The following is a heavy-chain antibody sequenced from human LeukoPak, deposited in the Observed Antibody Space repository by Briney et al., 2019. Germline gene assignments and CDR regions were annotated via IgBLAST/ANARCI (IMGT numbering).Heavy chain of an antibody. V-gene: IGHV3-23*01. CDR3: AKRLAYYFHY. D-gene: IGHD2-21*01. J-gene: IGHJ4*02. Sequence: DSVKGRFTISRDNSKNTLYLQMNSLRAEDTAVYYCAKRLAYYFHYWGQGTLVAVSS.